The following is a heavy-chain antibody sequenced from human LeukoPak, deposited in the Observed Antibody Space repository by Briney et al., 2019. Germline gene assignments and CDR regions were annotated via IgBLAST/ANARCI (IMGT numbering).Heavy chain of an antibody. D-gene: IGHD3-22*01. CDR1: GFTFGSYV. CDR2: IRYDGSDK. CDR3: AKGKEDYYYDSSGYYYLGH. V-gene: IGHV3-30*02. Sequence: GGSLRLSCAASGFTFGSYVMHWVRQAPGKGLEWVAYIRYDGSDKYYADSVKGRFTISSDNPKNTLYLQMSSLRAEDTAVYHCAKGKEDYYYDSSGYYYLGHWGQGTLVTVSS. J-gene: IGHJ4*02.